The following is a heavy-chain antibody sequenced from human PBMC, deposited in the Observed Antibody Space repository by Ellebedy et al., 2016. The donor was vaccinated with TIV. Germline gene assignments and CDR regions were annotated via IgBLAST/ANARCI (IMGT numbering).Heavy chain of an antibody. Sequence: MPGGSLRLSCAVYGGAFSGNYWSWIRQPPGKGLEWIGTFNHSGSTDYNPSLKSRVNISVDTSKNQLSLKLSSVTAADTAVYYCARAVFGTKFDFWGQGTLVTVSS. J-gene: IGHJ4*02. D-gene: IGHD1-14*01. CDR2: FNHSGST. CDR1: GGAFSGNY. V-gene: IGHV4-34*01. CDR3: ARAVFGTKFDF.